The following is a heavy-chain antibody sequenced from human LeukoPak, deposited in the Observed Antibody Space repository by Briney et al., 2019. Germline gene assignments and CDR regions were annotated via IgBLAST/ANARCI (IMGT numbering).Heavy chain of an antibody. Sequence: PGGSLSLSCAASRFTLDDYGMTGVPEVPGGGGECVSGNNWNGGTTRYADSVKGRFTISRENAKNSLYLQMNSVRVEDTDFYYCARGGAYCSDGNCHIDFWGQGTLVTVSS. CDR2: NNWNGGTT. V-gene: IGHV3-20*04. J-gene: IGHJ4*02. CDR1: RFTLDDYG. CDR3: ARGGAYCSDGNCHIDF. D-gene: IGHD2-15*01.